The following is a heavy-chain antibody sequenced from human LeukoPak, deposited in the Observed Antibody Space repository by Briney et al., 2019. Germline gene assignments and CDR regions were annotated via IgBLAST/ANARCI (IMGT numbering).Heavy chain of an antibody. V-gene: IGHV4-39*02. CDR2: IYYSGST. D-gene: IGHD1-7*01. CDR3: ARDPGDWNYGYNWFDP. Sequence: SETLSLTCTVSGGSISSSSYYWGWIRQPPGKGLEWIGSIYYSGSTYYNPSLKSRVTISVDTSKNQFSLKLSSVTAADTAVYYCARDPGDWNYGYNWFDPWGQGTLVTVSS. CDR1: GGSISSSSYY. J-gene: IGHJ5*02.